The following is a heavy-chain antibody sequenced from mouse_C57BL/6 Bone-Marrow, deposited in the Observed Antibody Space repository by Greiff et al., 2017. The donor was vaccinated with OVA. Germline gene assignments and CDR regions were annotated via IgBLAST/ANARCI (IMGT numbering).Heavy chain of an antibody. CDR1: GYTFTDYE. Sequence: QVQLQQSGAELVRPGASVTLSCKASGYTFTDYEIHWVKQTPVHGLEWIGAIDPETGGTAYNQKFKGKAILTADKSSSTAYMELRSLTSEDSAVYYCTRPYFDYWGQGTTLTVSS. V-gene: IGHV1-15*01. CDR3: TRPYFDY. CDR2: IDPETGGT. J-gene: IGHJ2*01.